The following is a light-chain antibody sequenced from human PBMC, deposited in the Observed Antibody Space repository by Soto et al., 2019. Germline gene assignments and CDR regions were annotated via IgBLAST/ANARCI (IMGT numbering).Light chain of an antibody. V-gene: IGKV3-11*01. CDR2: DAS. CDR1: QSVGSY. Sequence: EIVLTQSPATLSLSPGERATLSCRASQSVGSYLAWYQHKPGQAPRLLIYDASNRATGVPARFSGSGSGTDFTLTISSLEPEDFGVYYCQKRSDWRFTFGPGTKVDNK. CDR3: QKRSDWRFT. J-gene: IGKJ3*01.